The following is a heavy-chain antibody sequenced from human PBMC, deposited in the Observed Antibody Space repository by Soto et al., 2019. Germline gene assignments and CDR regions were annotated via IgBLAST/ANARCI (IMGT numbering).Heavy chain of an antibody. V-gene: IGHV3-7*01. J-gene: IGHJ6*03. CDR2: IKQDGSEK. CDR3: ARDSSIAALVDYYYMDV. Sequence: GGSLRLSCAASGFTFSSYWMSWVRQAPGKGLEWVANIKQDGSEKYYVDSVKGRFTISRDNAKNSLYLQMNSLRAEDTAVYYCARDSSIAALVDYYYMDVWGKGTTVTVSS. CDR1: GFTFSSYW. D-gene: IGHD6-6*01.